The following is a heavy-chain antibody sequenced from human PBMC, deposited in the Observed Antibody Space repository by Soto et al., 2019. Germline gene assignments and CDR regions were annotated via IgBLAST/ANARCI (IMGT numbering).Heavy chain of an antibody. CDR2: IFHGGST. Sequence: NPSETLSLTCALSGAPITWGDYSWNWIRQPPGKGLEWIGYIFHGGSTYYNPSLRSRVTISVDRSRTQFSLKMSSVTAADTAVYYCARGRVVVPAAVMFNCLDHWGQGALVTVSS. CDR1: GAPITWGDYS. V-gene: IGHV4-30-2*01. CDR3: ARGRVVVPAAVMFNCLDH. J-gene: IGHJ5*02. D-gene: IGHD2-2*01.